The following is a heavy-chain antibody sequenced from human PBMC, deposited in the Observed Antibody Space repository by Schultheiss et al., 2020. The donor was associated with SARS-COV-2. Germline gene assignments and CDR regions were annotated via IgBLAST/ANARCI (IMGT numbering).Heavy chain of an antibody. CDR1: GFTFSSYS. Sequence: GGSLRLSCAASGFTFSSYSMNWVRQAPGKGLEWVSSISSSSSYIYYADSVKGRFTISRDNSKNTLYLQMNSLRAEDTAVYYCARHRVGRDDIWGQGTMVTVSS. D-gene: IGHD1-26*01. CDR3: ARHRVGRDDI. V-gene: IGHV3-21*01. CDR2: ISSSSSYI. J-gene: IGHJ3*02.